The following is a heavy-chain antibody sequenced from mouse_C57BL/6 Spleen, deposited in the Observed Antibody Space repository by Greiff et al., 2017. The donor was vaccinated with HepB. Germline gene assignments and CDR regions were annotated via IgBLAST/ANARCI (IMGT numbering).Heavy chain of an antibody. V-gene: IGHV1-66*01. D-gene: IGHD2-3*01. CDR3: ARDDGYSPFAY. Sequence: VQLQQSGPELVKPGASVKISCKVSGYSFTSHYIHWVKQRPGQGLEWIGCIYPGSGNTKYNEKFKGKATLTADTSSSTAYMQLSSLTSEDSAVYYCARDDGYSPFAYWGQGTLVTVSA. CDR1: GYSFTSHY. J-gene: IGHJ3*01. CDR2: IYPGSGNT.